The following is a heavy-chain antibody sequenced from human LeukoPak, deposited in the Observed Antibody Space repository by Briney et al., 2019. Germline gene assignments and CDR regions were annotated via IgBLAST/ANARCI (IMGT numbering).Heavy chain of an antibody. D-gene: IGHD3-3*01. J-gene: IGHJ2*01. CDR2: IHYRGAT. Sequence: GSLRLSCAASGFTFSNAWMSWVRQAPGKGLEWIGEIHYRGATNYKPSLRSRVTISRDTSENQFSLKLRSVTAADTAVYYCVRGILEYYYFDLWGRGTLVTVSS. V-gene: IGHV4-34*01. CDR3: VRGILEYYYFDL. CDR1: GFTFSNAW.